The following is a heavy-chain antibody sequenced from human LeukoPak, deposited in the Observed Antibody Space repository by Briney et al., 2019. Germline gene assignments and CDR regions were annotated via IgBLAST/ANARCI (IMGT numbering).Heavy chain of an antibody. CDR3: ATYDSSGYAPTDAFDI. CDR1: GFNFRYFW. Sequence: PGGSLRLTCLGSGFNFRYFWMSWVRQAPGKGLEWVSYISSSGSTIYYADSVKGRFTISRDNAKNSLYLQMNSLRAEDTAVYYCATYDSSGYAPTDAFDIWGQGTMVTVSS. D-gene: IGHD3-22*01. V-gene: IGHV3-11*01. J-gene: IGHJ3*02. CDR2: ISSSGSTI.